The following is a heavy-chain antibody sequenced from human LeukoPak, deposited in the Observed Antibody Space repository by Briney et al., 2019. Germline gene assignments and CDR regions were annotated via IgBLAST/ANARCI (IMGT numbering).Heavy chain of an antibody. CDR3: ARYSTTWPYWYFDL. J-gene: IGHJ2*01. Sequence: SQTLSLTCAVSGDSISSGSYSWSWIRQPPGKGLEWIGYISHSGNTYYSPSLKSRVTISVDNSKNQFSPKLTSVTAADTAVYYCARYSTTWPYWYFDLWGRGTLVTVSS. V-gene: IGHV4-30-2*01. CDR1: GDSISSGSYS. CDR2: ISHSGNT. D-gene: IGHD2/OR15-2a*01.